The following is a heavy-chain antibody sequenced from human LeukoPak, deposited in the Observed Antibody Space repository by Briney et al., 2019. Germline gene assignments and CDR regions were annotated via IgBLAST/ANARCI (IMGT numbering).Heavy chain of an antibody. J-gene: IGHJ3*02. CDR1: GFTFSNYW. D-gene: IGHD1/OR15-1a*01. CDR2: IKQDGSEK. CDR3: ARDSNSFDI. V-gene: IGHV3-7*01. Sequence: GGSLRLSCAVSGFTFSNYWITWVRQAPGKGLEWVANIKQDGSEKFYVDSVKGRFTISRDNAKNSLYLQMNSLRAEDTAVYYCARDSNSFDIWGQGTMVTVSS.